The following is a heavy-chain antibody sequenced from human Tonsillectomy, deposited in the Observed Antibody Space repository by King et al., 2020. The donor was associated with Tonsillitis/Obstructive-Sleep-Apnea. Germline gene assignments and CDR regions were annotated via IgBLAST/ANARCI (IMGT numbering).Heavy chain of an antibody. D-gene: IGHD3-22*01. J-gene: IGHJ4*02. CDR3: ARHGLTFYYDSSGYAPFDY. Sequence: QLQESGPGLVKPSETLSLTCTVSGGSISSYYWSWIRQPPGKGLEWIGYIYDSGSTNYNPSLKSRVTISVDTSMNQFSLTLSSVTAEDTAVYYCARHGLTFYYDSSGYAPFDYWGQGTLVTVSS. V-gene: IGHV4-59*08. CDR2: IYDSGST. CDR1: GGSISSYY.